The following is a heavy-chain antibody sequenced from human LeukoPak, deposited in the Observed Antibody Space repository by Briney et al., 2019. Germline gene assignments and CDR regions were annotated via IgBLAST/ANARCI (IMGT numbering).Heavy chain of an antibody. D-gene: IGHD3-22*01. CDR1: GFTFSSYV. CDR2: ISGSGGST. J-gene: IGHJ3*02. CDR3: AKVPNYYDSSAVI. Sequence: GGSLRLSCAASGFTFSSYVMSWVRQAPGKGLEWVSAISGSGGSTYYADSVKGRFTISRDNSKNTLYLQMNSLRAEDTAVYYCAKVPNYYDSSAVIWGQGTMVTVSS. V-gene: IGHV3-23*01.